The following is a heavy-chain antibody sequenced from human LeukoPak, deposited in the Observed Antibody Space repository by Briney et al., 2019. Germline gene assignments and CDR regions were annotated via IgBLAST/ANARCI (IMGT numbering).Heavy chain of an antibody. Sequence: GGSLRLSCAASGFTFSSYAMHWVRQAPGKGLEWVAVISYDGSNKYYADSVKGRFTISRDNSKNTLYLQMNSLRAEDTAVYYCARGDSIAAAAPGYFDYWGQGTLVTVSS. D-gene: IGHD6-13*01. V-gene: IGHV3-30-3*01. CDR1: GFTFSSYA. J-gene: IGHJ4*02. CDR3: ARGDSIAAAAPGYFDY. CDR2: ISYDGSNK.